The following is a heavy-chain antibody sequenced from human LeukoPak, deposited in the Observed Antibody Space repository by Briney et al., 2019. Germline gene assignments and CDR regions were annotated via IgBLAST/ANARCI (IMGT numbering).Heavy chain of an antibody. D-gene: IGHD2-15*01. CDR3: ARPYCSGGSCEDAFDI. Sequence: GGSLRLSCAASGFTFSDYYMSWIRQAPGKGLEWVSYISSSGSTIYYADSVKGRFTISRDNAKNSLYLQMNSLRAEDTAVYYCARPYCSGGSCEDAFDIWGQGTMVTVSS. CDR1: GFTFSDYY. V-gene: IGHV3-11*01. CDR2: ISSSGSTI. J-gene: IGHJ3*02.